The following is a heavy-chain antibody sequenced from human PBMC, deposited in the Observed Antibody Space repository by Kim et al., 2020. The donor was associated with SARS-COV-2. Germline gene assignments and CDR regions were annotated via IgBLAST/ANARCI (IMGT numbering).Heavy chain of an antibody. CDR3: ARLSGIAARRDLGRVDT. D-gene: IGHD6-6*01. CDR2: IYYSGST. Sequence: SETLSLTCTVSGGSISSSSYYWGWIRQPPGKGLEWIGSIYYSGSTYYNPSLKSRVTISVDTSKNQFSLKLSYVTAADTAVYDCARLSGIAARRDLGRVDTWGQGTLVTVSS. V-gene: IGHV4-39*01. CDR1: GGSISSSSYY. J-gene: IGHJ5*02.